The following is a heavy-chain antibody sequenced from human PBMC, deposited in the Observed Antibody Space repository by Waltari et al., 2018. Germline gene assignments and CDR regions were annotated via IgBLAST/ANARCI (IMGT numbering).Heavy chain of an antibody. CDR2: INSDGSST. CDR3: VRSKDGYNLVADY. J-gene: IGHJ4*02. V-gene: IGHV3-74*01. Sequence: EVQLVESGGGLVQTGGSLRLSCAASGFTFSSYWRHWVRQAPGKGLVWVSRINSDGSSTSDADSVKGRFTISRDNAKNTLYLQMNSLRAEYTAVYYCVRSKDGYNLVADYWGQGSLVTVSS. CDR1: GFTFSSYW. D-gene: IGHD5-12*01.